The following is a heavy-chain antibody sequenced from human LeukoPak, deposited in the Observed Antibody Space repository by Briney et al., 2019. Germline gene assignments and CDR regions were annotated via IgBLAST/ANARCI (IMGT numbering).Heavy chain of an antibody. CDR2: LLFDGSNK. V-gene: IGHV3-30*01. D-gene: IGHD2-2*02. Sequence: GRFLRLSCAASGFTFSSYAMHWGRQAPGKGLGWVAVLLFDGSNKCYAGSVKGRFTSSRDNSKNTLYLQMNSLRAEDTAVYYCARDREYQLLYILDYWGQGTLVTVCS. CDR1: GFTFSSYA. J-gene: IGHJ4*02. CDR3: ARDREYQLLYILDY.